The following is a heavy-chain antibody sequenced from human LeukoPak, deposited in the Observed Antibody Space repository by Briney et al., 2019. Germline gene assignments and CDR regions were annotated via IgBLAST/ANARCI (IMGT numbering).Heavy chain of an antibody. CDR1: GGSISSGGYY. J-gene: IGHJ4*02. CDR2: IYYSGST. CDR3: ARDRLDYKDAEGSGWSTFDY. V-gene: IGHV4-31*03. Sequence: SETLSLTCTVSGGSISSGGYYWSWIRQHPGKGLEWIGYIYYSGSTYYNPSLKSRVTISVDTSKNQFSLKLSSVTAADTAVYYCARDRLDYKDAEGSGWSTFDYWGQGTLVTVSS. D-gene: IGHD6-19*01.